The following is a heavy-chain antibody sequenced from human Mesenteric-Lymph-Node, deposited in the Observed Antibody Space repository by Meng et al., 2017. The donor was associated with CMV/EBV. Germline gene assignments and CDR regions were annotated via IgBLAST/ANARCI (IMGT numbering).Heavy chain of an antibody. CDR3: ARVRGITAEIDY. CDR2: MSPNNGNT. V-gene: IGHV1-8*01. CDR1: GYTFTSYG. J-gene: IGHJ4*02. D-gene: IGHD1-20*01. Sequence: CKASGYTFTSYGVNWVRQAAGQGLEWMGWMSPNNGNTGYAQKFQGRVTMTRNPSISTAYMELSSLRSEDTAVYYCARVRGITAEIDYWGQGTLVTVSS.